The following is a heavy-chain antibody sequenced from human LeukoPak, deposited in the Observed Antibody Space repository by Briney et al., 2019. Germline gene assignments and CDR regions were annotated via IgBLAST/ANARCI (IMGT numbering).Heavy chain of an antibody. V-gene: IGHV3-53*01. J-gene: IGHJ6*03. CDR3: AKDKYNFWSGSNYYYMDV. CDR2: IYSGGST. Sequence: GGSLRLSCAASGFTVSSDYMSWVRQAPGKGLEWVSVIYSGGSTYYADSVKGRFTISRDNSKNTLYLQMNSLRAEDTAVYYCAKDKYNFWSGSNYYYMDVWGKGTTVTVSS. CDR1: GFTVSSDY. D-gene: IGHD3-3*01.